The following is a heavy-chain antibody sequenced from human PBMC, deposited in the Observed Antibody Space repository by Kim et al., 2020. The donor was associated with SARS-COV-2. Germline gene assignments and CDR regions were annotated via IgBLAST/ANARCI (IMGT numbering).Heavy chain of an antibody. J-gene: IGHJ3*01. D-gene: IGHD3-9*01. CDR1: GFTFSDSG. CDR2: IRSKTNTYAT. Sequence: GGSLRLSCAASGFTFSDSGIHWVRQASGKGLEWVGRIRSKTNTYATAYAASVKGRFTISRDDSKNTAYLQMNSLKTEDTAVYYCTRTPTFYDILTDFGGDAFGVWGQGAVVTV. V-gene: IGHV3-73*01. CDR3: TRTPTFYDILTDFGGDAFGV.